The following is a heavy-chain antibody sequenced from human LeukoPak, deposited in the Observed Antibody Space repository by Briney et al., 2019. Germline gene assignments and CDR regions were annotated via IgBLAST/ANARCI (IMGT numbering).Heavy chain of an antibody. CDR1: GFTFSSYA. V-gene: IGHV3-30-3*01. CDR3: AKSRGIRFYYGMDA. J-gene: IGHJ6*02. CDR2: ISYDGSNK. D-gene: IGHD3-10*01. Sequence: GGSLRLSCAASGFTFSSYAMHWVRQAPGKGLEWVAVISYDGSNKYYADSVKGRFTISRDNSKNTLYLQMNSLRAEDTAVYYCAKSRGIRFYYGMDAWGQGTRVPVPS.